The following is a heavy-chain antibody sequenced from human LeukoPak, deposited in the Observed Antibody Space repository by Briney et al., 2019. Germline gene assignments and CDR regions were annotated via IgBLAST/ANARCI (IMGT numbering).Heavy chain of an antibody. CDR2: IYHSGST. D-gene: IGHD6-19*01. Sequence: SETLSLTCTVSGDSLTGYYWGWIRQPPGKGLEWIGNIYHSGSTYYNPSLKSRVTISVDTSKNQFSLKLISVTAADTAVYYCARGSYSSGWYAYNWFDPWGQGTLVTVSS. CDR3: ARGSYSSGWYAYNWFDP. V-gene: IGHV4-38-2*02. CDR1: GDSLTGYY. J-gene: IGHJ5*02.